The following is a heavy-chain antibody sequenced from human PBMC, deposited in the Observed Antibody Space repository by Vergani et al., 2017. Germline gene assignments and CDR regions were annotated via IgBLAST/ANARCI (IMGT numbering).Heavy chain of an antibody. CDR1: GGTFSSYA. V-gene: IGHV1-69*01. Sequence: QVQLVQSGAEVKKPGSSVKVSCKASGGTFSSYAISWVRQAPGQGLEWMGGIIPIFGTANYAQKFQGRVTITADESTSTAYVELSSLRAEDTAVYYCAKDKFDPWGDYYDMDVWGKGTTVTVSS. CDR2: IIPIFGTA. CDR3: AKDKFDPWGDYYDMDV. J-gene: IGHJ6*03. D-gene: IGHD3-16*01.